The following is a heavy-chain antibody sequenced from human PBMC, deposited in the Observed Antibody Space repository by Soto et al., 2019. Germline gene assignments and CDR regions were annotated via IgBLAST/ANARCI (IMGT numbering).Heavy chain of an antibody. V-gene: IGHV3-53*01. Sequence: GGSLRLSCAASGFTFSSNYMSWVRQAPGKGLEWVSVIYSGGRRNYADSVKGRFTISRDNSKNTLYLQMNSLRAEDTAVYYCASNYYGSGILGYYYGMDVWGQGTTVTVSS. CDR2: IYSGGRR. CDR1: GFTFSSNY. CDR3: ASNYYGSGILGYYYGMDV. D-gene: IGHD3-10*01. J-gene: IGHJ6*02.